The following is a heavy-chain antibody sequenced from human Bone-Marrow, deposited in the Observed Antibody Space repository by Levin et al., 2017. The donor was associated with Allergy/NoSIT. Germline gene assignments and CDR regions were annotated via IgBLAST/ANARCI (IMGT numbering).Heavy chain of an antibody. J-gene: IGHJ4*02. CDR2: ISWKGSIV. CDR3: AKGVGNWNYHDS. Sequence: GGSLRLSCVASGFSFEDHAMHWVRQAPGKGLEWLSGISWKGSIVGYVDSVKGRFTISRDNAKKSLYLQMDSLRPEDTALYYCAKGVGNWNYHDSWGQGTLVTVSS. D-gene: IGHD1-7*01. CDR1: GFSFEDHA. V-gene: IGHV3-9*01.